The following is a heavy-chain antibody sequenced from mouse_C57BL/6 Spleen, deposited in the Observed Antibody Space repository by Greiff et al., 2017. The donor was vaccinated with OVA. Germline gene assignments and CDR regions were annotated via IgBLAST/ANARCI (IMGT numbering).Heavy chain of an antibody. CDR3: ARSITTVVAPYFDV. D-gene: IGHD1-1*01. Sequence: VQLQQSGPELVKPGASVKIPCKASGYTFTDYNMDWVKQSHGKSLEWIGDINPNNGGTIYNQKFKGKATLTVDKSSSTAYMELRSLTSEDTAVYYCARSITTVVAPYFDVWGTGTTVTVSS. V-gene: IGHV1-18*01. J-gene: IGHJ1*03. CDR2: INPNNGGT. CDR1: GYTFTDYN.